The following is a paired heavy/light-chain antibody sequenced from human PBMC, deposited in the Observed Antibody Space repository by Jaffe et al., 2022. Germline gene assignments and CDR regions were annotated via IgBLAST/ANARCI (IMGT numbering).Light chain of an antibody. CDR1: QSVSTN. Sequence: EVVMTQSPATLSVSPREGATLSCRASQSVSTNLAWYQQKPGQPPSLLIYSASTRATGIPARFIGTGSGTEFTLTISSLQSEDFAVYYCQQYDKWPWTFGQGAKVEI. J-gene: IGKJ1*01. CDR3: QQYDKWPWT. CDR2: SAS. V-gene: IGKV3-15*01.
Heavy chain of an antibody. CDR1: GFTFSNYG. D-gene: IGHD3-10*02. CDR2: IRQDGINE. CDR3: AKDHPVLHV. Sequence: QVQLVESGGGVVQPGGSLRLSCAASGFTFSNYGMHWVRQTPGKGLESVAFIRQDGINEYYIDSVKGRFAMFRDTSTSTLYLQLNSLRTEDTALYYCAKDHPVLHVWGQGTMVTVSP. V-gene: IGHV3-30*02. J-gene: IGHJ3*01.